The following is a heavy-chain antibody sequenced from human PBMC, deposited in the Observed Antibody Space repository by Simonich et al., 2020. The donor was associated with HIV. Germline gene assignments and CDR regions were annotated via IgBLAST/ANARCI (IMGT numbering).Heavy chain of an antibody. V-gene: IGHV2-5*02. CDR3: AHLYDSSGYYYVFFQH. J-gene: IGHJ1*01. CDR1: GFSLSTSGVG. D-gene: IGHD3-22*01. CDR2: ISWDDNK. Sequence: QITLKESGPTLVKPTQTLTLTCTFSGFSLSTSGVGVGWIRQPPGKALEWLALISWDDNKRYSPSLKSRLTITKDTSKNQVVLTMTNMDPVDTATYYCAHLYDSSGYYYVFFQHWGQGTLVTVSS.